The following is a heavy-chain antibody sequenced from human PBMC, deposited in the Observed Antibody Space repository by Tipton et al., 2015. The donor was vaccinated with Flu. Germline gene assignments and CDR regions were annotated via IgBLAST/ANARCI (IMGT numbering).Heavy chain of an antibody. CDR3: ARDGYFDLTGYGLDV. D-gene: IGHD3-9*01. J-gene: IGHJ6*02. Sequence: SLRLSCAASGFTFSSYAMSWVRQAPGKGLEWVSAISGSGGSTYYADSVKGRFTISRDNAKNSLYLQMNSLRAEDTAVYYCARDGYFDLTGYGLDVWGQGTTVTVSS. CDR1: GFTFSSYA. CDR2: ISGSGGST. V-gene: IGHV3-23*01.